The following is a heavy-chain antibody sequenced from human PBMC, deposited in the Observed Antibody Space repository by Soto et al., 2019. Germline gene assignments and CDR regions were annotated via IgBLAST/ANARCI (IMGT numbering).Heavy chain of an antibody. CDR3: ARVRHQRLHLGELFLRGQPPDY. CDR2: ISSSSSYI. V-gene: IGHV3-21*01. J-gene: IGHJ4*02. CDR1: GFTFSSYS. D-gene: IGHD3-16*01. Sequence: KPGGSLRLSCAASGFTFSSYSMNWVRQAPGKGLEWVSSISSSSSYIYYADSVKGRFTISRDNAKNSLYLQMNSLRAEDTAVYYCARVRHQRLHLGELFLRGQPPDYWGQGTLVTVSS.